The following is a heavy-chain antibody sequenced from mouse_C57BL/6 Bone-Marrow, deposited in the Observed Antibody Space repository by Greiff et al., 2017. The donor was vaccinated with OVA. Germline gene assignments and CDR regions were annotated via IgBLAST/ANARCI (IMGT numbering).Heavy chain of an antibody. CDR2: IHPNSGST. D-gene: IGHD2-4*01. CDR1: GYTFTSYW. CDR3: ARVYYDYDAAY. Sequence: QVQLKQPGAELVKPGASVKLSCKASGYTFTSYWMHWVKQRPGQGLEWIGMIHPNSGSTNYNEKFKSKATLTVDKSSSTAYMQLSSLTSEDSAVYYCARVYYDYDAAYWGQGTLVTVSA. V-gene: IGHV1-64*01. J-gene: IGHJ3*01.